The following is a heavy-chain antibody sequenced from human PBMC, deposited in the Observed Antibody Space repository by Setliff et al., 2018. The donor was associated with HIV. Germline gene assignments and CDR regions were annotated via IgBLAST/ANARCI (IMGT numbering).Heavy chain of an antibody. Sequence: SETLSLTCTVSGGSISSGGNYWSWIRQYPGKGLEWIGYIYYSGSTNYNPSLKSRVTISVDTSKNQFSLKLSSVTAADTAVYYCAREAAPLDTTRKYYFDYWGQGTLVTVSS. CDR3: AREAAPLDTTRKYYFDY. CDR2: IYYSGST. CDR1: GGSISSGGNY. J-gene: IGHJ4*02. D-gene: IGHD5-18*01. V-gene: IGHV4-31*02.